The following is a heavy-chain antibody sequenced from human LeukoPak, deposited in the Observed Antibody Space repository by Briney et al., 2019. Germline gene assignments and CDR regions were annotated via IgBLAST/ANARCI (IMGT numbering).Heavy chain of an antibody. Sequence: GGSLSLPCEALGFTFSSYAMSWSRRPQGKGLEWVSAISGSGGSTYYADSVKGRFTISGDNSKNTLYLQMNSLRAEDTAVYYCAKWADPWGQGTLVTVSS. V-gene: IGHV3-23*01. CDR1: GFTFSSYA. J-gene: IGHJ5*02. CDR2: ISGSGGST. CDR3: AKWADP.